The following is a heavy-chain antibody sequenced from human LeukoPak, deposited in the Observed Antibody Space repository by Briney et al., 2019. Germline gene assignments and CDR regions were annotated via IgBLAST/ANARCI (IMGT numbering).Heavy chain of an antibody. CDR3: AKGGVYSGYAFDP. CDR1: GYTFTGYY. Sequence: ASVKVSCKASGYTFTGYYMHWVRQAPGQGLEWMGWINPNSGGTNYAQKFQGRVTMTRDTSISTVYMELTSLTSDDTAVYYCAKGGVYSGYAFDPWGQGTLVTVSS. V-gene: IGHV1-2*02. D-gene: IGHD5-12*01. J-gene: IGHJ5*02. CDR2: INPNSGGT.